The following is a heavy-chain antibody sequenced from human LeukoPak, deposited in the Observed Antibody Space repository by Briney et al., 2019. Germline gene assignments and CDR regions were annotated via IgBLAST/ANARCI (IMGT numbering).Heavy chain of an antibody. CDR1: GFTFSSYS. Sequence: GGSLRLSCAASGFTFSSYSMNWVRQAPGKGLEWVSYISSSSSTIYYADSVKGRFTISRDNAKNSLYLQMNSLRAEDTAVYYCARDSDYGDKGPFDYWGQGTLVTVSS. CDR2: ISSSSSTI. V-gene: IGHV3-48*04. CDR3: ARDSDYGDKGPFDY. D-gene: IGHD4-17*01. J-gene: IGHJ4*02.